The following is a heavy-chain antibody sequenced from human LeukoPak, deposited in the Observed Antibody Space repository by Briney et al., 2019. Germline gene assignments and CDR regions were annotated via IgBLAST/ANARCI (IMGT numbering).Heavy chain of an antibody. CDR3: IGGASGSLAH. CDR1: RASISDNY. Sequence: PSETLSLTCTVSRASISDNYWSWSRQPAGKALEWIGRTYTSGGTNYNPSLKSRASVSVDTSKNQFYLSLRYVTAADTAVYCTIGGASGSLAHWGPGTLVTVSS. CDR2: TYTSGGT. J-gene: IGHJ4*02. D-gene: IGHD6-13*01. V-gene: IGHV4-4*07.